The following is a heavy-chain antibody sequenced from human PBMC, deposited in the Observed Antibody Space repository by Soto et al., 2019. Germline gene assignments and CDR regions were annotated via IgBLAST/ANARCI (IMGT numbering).Heavy chain of an antibody. CDR2: ISYDGSNK. V-gene: IGHV3-30*18. CDR3: AKMVTDYGDYLFDY. Sequence: QVQLVESGGGVVQPGRSLRLSCAASGFTFSSYGMHWVRQAPGKGLEWVAVISYDGSNKYYADSVKGRFTISRDNSKNTLYLQMNSLRAEDTAVYYCAKMVTDYGDYLFDYLGQGTLVTVSS. D-gene: IGHD4-17*01. CDR1: GFTFSSYG. J-gene: IGHJ4*02.